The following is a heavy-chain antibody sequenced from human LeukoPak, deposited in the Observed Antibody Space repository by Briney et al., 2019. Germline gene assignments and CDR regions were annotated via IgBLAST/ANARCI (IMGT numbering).Heavy chain of an antibody. D-gene: IGHD2-15*01. V-gene: IGHV3-23*01. J-gene: IGHJ5*02. Sequence: GGSLRLSCAASGFTFSSYAMSWVRQAPGKGLEWVSAISGSGGSTYYADSVKGRFTISRDNSKNTLYLQMNSLRAEDTAVYYCARANVVAAMADWFDPWGQGTLVTVSS. CDR3: ARANVVAAMADWFDP. CDR1: GFTFSSYA. CDR2: ISGSGGST.